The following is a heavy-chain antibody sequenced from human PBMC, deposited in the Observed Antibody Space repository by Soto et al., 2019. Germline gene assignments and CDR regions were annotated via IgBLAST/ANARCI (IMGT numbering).Heavy chain of an antibody. J-gene: IGHJ5*02. CDR2: MNPNSGNT. V-gene: IGHV1-8*01. Sequence: QVQLVQSGAEVKKPGASVKVSCKASGYTFTSYDINWVRQATGQGLEWMGWMNPNSGNTGYAQKFQGRATMPRNTSISTAYMELSSLRSEDTAVYYCARGSKGSSWYAYWFDPWGQGTLVTVSS. D-gene: IGHD6-13*01. CDR3: ARGSKGSSWYAYWFDP. CDR1: GYTFTSYD.